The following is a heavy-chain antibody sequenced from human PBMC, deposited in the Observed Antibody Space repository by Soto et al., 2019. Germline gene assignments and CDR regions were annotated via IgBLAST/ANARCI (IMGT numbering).Heavy chain of an antibody. CDR3: ASNSRYCSSTSCYAD. J-gene: IGHJ4*02. Sequence: EVQLLESGAGLVQPGGSLRLSCAASGFTFSSYAMSWVRQAPGKGLEWVSGISTSGDSTYYADSVKGRFTISRDNSKDKLYLQMNSVRAGDTAVYYCASNSRYCSSTSCYADWGQGTLVTVSS. V-gene: IGHV3-23*01. D-gene: IGHD2-2*01. CDR2: ISTSGDST. CDR1: GFTFSSYA.